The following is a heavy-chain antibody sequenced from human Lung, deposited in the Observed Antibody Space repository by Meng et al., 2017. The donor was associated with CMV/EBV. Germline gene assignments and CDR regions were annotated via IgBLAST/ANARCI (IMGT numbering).Heavy chain of an antibody. CDR1: GDSITNHNW. CDR3: LRRSGGSV. D-gene: IGHD3-10*01. J-gene: IGHJ1*01. Sequence: GQWRESGPALAKPSEPLSLTSAVSGDSITNHNWWAWVRQPPGKGLEWIGEIPHRGSSAYNPSLKSRVSMSIDKSKNQFSLKLTSVTAADTAVYHCLRRSGGSVWGQGTLVTVSS. V-gene: IGHV4-4*02. CDR2: IPHRGSS.